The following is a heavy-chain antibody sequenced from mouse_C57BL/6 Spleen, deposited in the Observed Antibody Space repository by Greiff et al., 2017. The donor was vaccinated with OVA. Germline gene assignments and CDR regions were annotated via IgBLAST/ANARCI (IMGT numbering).Heavy chain of an antibody. V-gene: IGHV1-61*01. CDR2: IYPSDSET. CDR1: GYTFTSYW. D-gene: IGHD2-1*01. J-gene: IGHJ2*01. CDR3: AREGLLLYYFDY. Sequence: QVQLQQPGAELVRPGSSVKLSCKASGYTFTSYWMDWVKQRPGQGLEWIGNIYPSDSETHYNQKFKDKATLTVDKSSSTAYMQLSSLTSEDSAVDYCAREGLLLYYFDYWGQGTTLTVSS.